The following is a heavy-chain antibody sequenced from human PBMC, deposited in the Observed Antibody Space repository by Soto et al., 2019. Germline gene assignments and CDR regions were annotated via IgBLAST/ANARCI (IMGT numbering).Heavy chain of an antibody. V-gene: IGHV3-23*01. CDR1: GFTFSSYA. CDR3: AKDLVPPDSSGYYYDSGY. Sequence: GGSLRLSCAASGFTFSSYAMSWVRQAPGKGLEWVSAISGSGGSTYYADSVKGRFPISRDNSKNTLYLQMNSLRAEDTAVYYCAKDLVPPDSSGYYYDSGYWGQGTLVTVSS. D-gene: IGHD3-22*01. CDR2: ISGSGGST. J-gene: IGHJ4*02.